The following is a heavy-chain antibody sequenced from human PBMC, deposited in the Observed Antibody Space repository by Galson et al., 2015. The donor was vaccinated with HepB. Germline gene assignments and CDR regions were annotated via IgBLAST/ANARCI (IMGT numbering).Heavy chain of an antibody. CDR3: AKGYGLFDS. V-gene: IGHV3-23*01. Sequence: SLRLSCAASGFMFDTHAMSWVRQVPGKGLKWVSGISGDGGSSFYADFVKGRFTISKDNSKDTVYLQINSARDEDTAVYYCAKGYGLFDSWGQGILVTVSS. J-gene: IGHJ5*01. CDR2: ISGDGGSS. D-gene: IGHD3-16*01. CDR1: GFMFDTHA.